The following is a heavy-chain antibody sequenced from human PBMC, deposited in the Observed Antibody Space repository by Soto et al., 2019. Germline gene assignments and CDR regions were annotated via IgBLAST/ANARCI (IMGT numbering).Heavy chain of an antibody. J-gene: IGHJ6*02. CDR1: GFTVSSNY. CDR3: ASPHYDFWSGSPGSGYGMDV. D-gene: IGHD3-3*01. Sequence: GGSLRLSCAASGFTVSSNYMSWVRQAPGKGLGWVSVIYSGGSTYYADSVKGRFTISRDNSKNTLYLQMNSLRAEDTAVYYCASPHYDFWSGSPGSGYGMDVWGQGTTVTVSS. CDR2: IYSGGST. V-gene: IGHV3-53*01.